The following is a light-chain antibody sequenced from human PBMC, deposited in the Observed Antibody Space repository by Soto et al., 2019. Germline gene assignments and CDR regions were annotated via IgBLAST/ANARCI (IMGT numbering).Light chain of an antibody. CDR2: GAS. V-gene: IGKV3-20*01. J-gene: IGKJ1*01. CDR1: QSVRSDY. Sequence: EIVLTQSPGTLSLSPGERATLSCRASQSVRSDYLAWYQQKPGQAPRLHIYGASTRATGIPDRFTGSGSGTDFTLTIRRLEPEDCAVYYCHQYGSSPRTFGQGTKVDIK. CDR3: HQYGSSPRT.